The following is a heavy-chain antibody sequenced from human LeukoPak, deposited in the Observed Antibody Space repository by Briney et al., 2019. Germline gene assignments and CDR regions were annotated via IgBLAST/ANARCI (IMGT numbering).Heavy chain of an antibody. CDR1: GFTFSNYA. CDR3: AKDLGSSGWYFDY. CDR2: ISGGGSST. D-gene: IGHD6-19*01. V-gene: IGHV3-23*01. J-gene: IGHJ4*02. Sequence: GGSLRLSCAASGFTFSNYAMSWIRQAPGKGLEWVSTISGGGSSTYHADSVKGRFTISRDNSKNTLYLQMNSLRAEDTAVYYCAKDLGSSGWYFDYWGQGTLVTVSS.